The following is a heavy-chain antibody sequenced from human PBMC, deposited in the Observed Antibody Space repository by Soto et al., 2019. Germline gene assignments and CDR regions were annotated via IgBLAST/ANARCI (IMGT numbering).Heavy chain of an antibody. D-gene: IGHD3-9*01. CDR1: GFTFSGYA. Sequence: RLSCAASGFTFSGYAMSWVRQAPGKGLEWVSGISGSAASTNYADSVKGRFTISRDNSKSTLYLQMNSLRAEDTAVYYCAKDVHYDILTGIEYFHHWAQGTLVTVSS. J-gene: IGHJ1*01. CDR2: ISGSAAST. CDR3: AKDVHYDILTGIEYFHH. V-gene: IGHV3-23*01.